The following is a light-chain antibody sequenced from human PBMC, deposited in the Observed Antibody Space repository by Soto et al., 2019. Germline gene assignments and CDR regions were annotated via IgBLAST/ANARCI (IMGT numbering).Light chain of an antibody. V-gene: IGKV3-20*01. J-gene: IGKJ3*01. CDR1: QSVSSSY. Sequence: EIALTQSPGTLYLSPGEIATLSCRASQSVSSSYLAWYQQKPGQAPRLLIYGASGRATGITDRFSGRGSGIDFTLTISRLEPDEFAVYYYQQYGSCLFTFGAGTKVD. CDR2: GAS. CDR3: QQYGSCLFT.